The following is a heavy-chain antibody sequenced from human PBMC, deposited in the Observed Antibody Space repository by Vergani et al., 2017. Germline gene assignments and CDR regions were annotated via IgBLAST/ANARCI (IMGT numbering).Heavy chain of an antibody. CDR3: AKDSYYGSGTYYHARLTRYGMDV. Sequence: QVQLVESGGGVVQPGRSLRLSCAASGFPFSSYGMNWVRQAPGKGLEWVAVISYDGSNNYYADSVKGRFTISRDNSKNTLYLQMNSLRAEDPAVYYCAKDSYYGSGTYYHARLTRYGMDVWGQGTTVTVSS. J-gene: IGHJ6*02. CDR1: GFPFSSYG. V-gene: IGHV3-30*18. CDR2: ISYDGSNN. D-gene: IGHD3-10*01.